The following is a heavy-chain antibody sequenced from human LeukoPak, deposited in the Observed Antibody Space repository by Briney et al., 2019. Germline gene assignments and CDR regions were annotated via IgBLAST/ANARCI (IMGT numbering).Heavy chain of an antibody. V-gene: IGHV3-7*01. CDR2: IKQDGSGK. J-gene: IGHJ4*02. D-gene: IGHD5-12*01. Sequence: GGSLRLSCVGSGFTFSSYWMSWVRQAPGKELVWVANIKQDGSGKDYVDSVKGRFTISRDNAKNSLYLQMSSLRAEDTAVYYCAKKGGTSGSTDYFDYWGQGTLVTVSS. CDR3: AKKGGTSGSTDYFDY. CDR1: GFTFSSYW.